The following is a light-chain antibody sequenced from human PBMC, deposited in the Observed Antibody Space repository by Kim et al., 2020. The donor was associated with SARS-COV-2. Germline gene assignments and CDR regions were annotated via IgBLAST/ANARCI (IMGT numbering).Light chain of an antibody. CDR1: QSINSL. CDR2: DAS. Sequence: DIQMTQSPSTLSASVGDRVTITCRASQSINSLLAWYQQKPGKAPKLLIYDASSLESGVPSRFSGSGSGTEFTLTISSLQPDDFATYYCQQYNSYPLTFGEGTKVDIK. J-gene: IGKJ4*01. CDR3: QQYNSYPLT. V-gene: IGKV1-5*01.